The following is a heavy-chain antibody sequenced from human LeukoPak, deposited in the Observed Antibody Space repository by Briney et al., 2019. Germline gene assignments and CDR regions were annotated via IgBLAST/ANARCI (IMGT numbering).Heavy chain of an antibody. CDR3: ARGIESYGDYGY. J-gene: IGHJ4*02. CDR2: MYNSGST. D-gene: IGHD4-17*01. V-gene: IGHV4-59*01. Sequence: PSETLSLTCTVSGGSISGSYWSWIRQPRGKGLEWIAYMYNSGSTNYNPSLKSRVTISIDTSKNQFSLKLSSLTAADTAIYYCARGIESYGDYGYWGQGILVTVSS. CDR1: GGSISGSY.